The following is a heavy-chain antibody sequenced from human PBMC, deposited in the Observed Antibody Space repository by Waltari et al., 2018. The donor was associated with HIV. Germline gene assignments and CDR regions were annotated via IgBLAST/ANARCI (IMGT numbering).Heavy chain of an antibody. J-gene: IGHJ4*02. CDR1: GGSFSTSSYY. Sequence: QLQLQESGPGLVKPSETLSLTCTVSGGSFSTSSYYWGWIRQPPGKGLEWIGSVDYMGSSYYNPALKRRVTISVDTSKNQFSLKLSSVIAADTAVYYCVAGYYGRGDYWGQGTLVTVSS. D-gene: IGHD3-3*01. CDR3: VAGYYGRGDY. V-gene: IGHV4-39*01. CDR2: VDYMGSS.